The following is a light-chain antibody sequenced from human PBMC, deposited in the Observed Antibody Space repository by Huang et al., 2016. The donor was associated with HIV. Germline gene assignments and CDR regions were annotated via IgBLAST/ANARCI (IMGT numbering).Light chain of an antibody. V-gene: IGKV1-NL1*01. Sequence: DIQMTQSPSSQSASVGDRVTITCRSRRGSSNSLAWYQQQPGKAPKLLLYAASRLQGGVPSIFSGSGSRTDYTLTISSLQPEDSATYYCQQYYNTTLSFGGGTKVEIK. CDR2: AAS. CDR1: RGSSNS. CDR3: QQYYNTTLS. J-gene: IGKJ4*01.